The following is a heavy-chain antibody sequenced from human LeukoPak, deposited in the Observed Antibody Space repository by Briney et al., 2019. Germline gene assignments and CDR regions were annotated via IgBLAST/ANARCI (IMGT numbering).Heavy chain of an antibody. CDR1: GFTFSSYA. V-gene: IGHV3-30*04. D-gene: IGHD3-10*01. Sequence: GGSLRLSCAASGFTFSSYAMHWVRQAPGKGLEWVAVISYDGSNKYYADSVKGRFTISRDNSKNTLYLQMNSLRAEDTAVYYCARDVTMVRGVLDYWGQGTLVTVSS. J-gene: IGHJ4*02. CDR2: ISYDGSNK. CDR3: ARDVTMVRGVLDY.